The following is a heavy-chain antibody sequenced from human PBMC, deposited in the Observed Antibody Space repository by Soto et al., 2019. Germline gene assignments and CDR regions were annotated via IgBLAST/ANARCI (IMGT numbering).Heavy chain of an antibody. CDR2: ISWNSGSR. CDR3: AKAPRVWQQLVHFDY. CDR1: GFTFDDYA. Sequence: EVQLVESGGGLVQPGRSLRLSCTASGFTFDDYAMHWVRQAPGKGLEWVSGISWNSGSRGYAASVKGRFTISRDNAKNSLYLQMNSLRAEDTALYYCAKAPRVWQQLVHFDYWGQGTLVTVSS. D-gene: IGHD6-13*01. V-gene: IGHV3-9*01. J-gene: IGHJ4*02.